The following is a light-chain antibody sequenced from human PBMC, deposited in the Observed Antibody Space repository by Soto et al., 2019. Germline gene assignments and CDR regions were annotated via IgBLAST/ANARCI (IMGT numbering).Light chain of an antibody. V-gene: IGKV1-33*01. CDR2: DAS. J-gene: IGKJ3*01. CDR3: QKHDGVPL. Sequence: DLQLTQSPSSLSASVGDRVTITCQASQDISNHLNWYQQKPGKLPNLLIYDASDLETGVPSRFSGGGSGTFFSFTINSLQPEDIATYYCQKHDGVPLFGPGTKVEIK. CDR1: QDISNH.